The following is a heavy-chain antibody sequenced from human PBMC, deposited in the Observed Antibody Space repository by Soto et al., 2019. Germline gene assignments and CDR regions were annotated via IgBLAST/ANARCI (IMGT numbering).Heavy chain of an antibody. D-gene: IGHD3-22*01. V-gene: IGHV3-21*01. CDR2: ISSSSSYI. CDR3: ARDLYYYDSSAYYGY. CDR1: GFTFSTYN. J-gene: IGHJ4*02. Sequence: GSLRLSCAASGFTFSTYNMNWVRQAPGKGLEWVSSISSSSSYIYYADSVKGRFTISRDNAKNSLYLQMNSLRAEDTAVYYCARDLYYYDSSAYYGYWGQGTLVTVSS.